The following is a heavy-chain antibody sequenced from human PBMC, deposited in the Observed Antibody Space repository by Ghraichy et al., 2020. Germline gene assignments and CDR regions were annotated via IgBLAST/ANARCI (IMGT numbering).Heavy chain of an antibody. J-gene: IGHJ6*02. CDR2: ISGSGGST. V-gene: IGHV3-23*01. CDR3: AKAGSERFLDWLLHHYYYYGMDV. Sequence: GGSLRLSCAASGFTFSSDAMSWVRQAPGKGLEWVSAISGSGGSTYYADSVKGRFTISRDNSKNTLYLQMNSLRAEDTAVYYCAKAGSERFLDWLLHHYYYYGMDVWGQGTTVTVSS. CDR1: GFTFSSDA. D-gene: IGHD3-3*01.